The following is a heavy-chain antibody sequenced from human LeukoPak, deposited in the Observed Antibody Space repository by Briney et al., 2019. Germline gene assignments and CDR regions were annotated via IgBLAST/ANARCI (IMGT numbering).Heavy chain of an antibody. D-gene: IGHD3-22*01. CDR3: ARDQGEDDSSGYYRLL. J-gene: IGHJ4*02. Sequence: GGSLRLSCAASGFTFSSYSMNWVRQAPGKGLEWVSSISSSSSYIYYADSVKGRFTISRDNAKNSLYLQMNSLRAEDTAVYYYARDQGEDDSSGYYRLLWGQGTLVTVSS. CDR1: GFTFSSYS. V-gene: IGHV3-21*01. CDR2: ISSSSSYI.